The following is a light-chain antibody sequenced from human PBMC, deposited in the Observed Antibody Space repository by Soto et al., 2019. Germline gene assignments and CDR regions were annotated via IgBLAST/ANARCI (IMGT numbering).Light chain of an antibody. CDR3: QQYSDWPRT. CDR1: QGVSDT. CDR2: GTS. V-gene: IGKV3-15*01. J-gene: IGKJ1*01. Sequence: EILMTQSPATLPVSPGARATLSYRASQGVSDTLAWYQHKPDQAPRLLIYGTSTRATGIPARFSGSGSGTHFILSISSLQSEDFAIYYCQQYSDWPRTFGQGTKVEIK.